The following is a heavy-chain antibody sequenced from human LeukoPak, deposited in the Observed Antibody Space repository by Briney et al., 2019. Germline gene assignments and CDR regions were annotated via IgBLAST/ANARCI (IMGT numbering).Heavy chain of an antibody. CDR1: GFTFSSSW. V-gene: IGHV3-7*03. J-gene: IGHJ5*02. CDR3: AKSAKLRFLGAFDP. Sequence: QPGGSLRLSCAVSGFTFSSSWMHWVRQAPGKGLEWVANIKQDGSQKLYVDSVKGRFTIFRDNAKNSLYLQMNSLRAEDTAVYYCAKSAKLRFLGAFDPWGQGTLVTVSS. CDR2: IKQDGSQK. D-gene: IGHD3-3*01.